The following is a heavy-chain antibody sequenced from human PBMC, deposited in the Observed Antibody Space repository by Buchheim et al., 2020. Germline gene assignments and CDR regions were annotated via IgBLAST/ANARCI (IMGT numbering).Heavy chain of an antibody. J-gene: IGHJ4*02. Sequence: QVQLQESGPGLVKPSETLSLTCTVSGGSISSYCWSWIRQPPGKGLEWIGYIYYSGSTNYNPSLKRRVTISVATSKNQISLKLSSVTAADTAVYYCARAGESYRPCDYWGQGTL. V-gene: IGHV4-59*01. CDR2: IYYSGST. D-gene: IGHD1-26*01. CDR3: ARAGESYRPCDY. CDR1: GGSISSYC.